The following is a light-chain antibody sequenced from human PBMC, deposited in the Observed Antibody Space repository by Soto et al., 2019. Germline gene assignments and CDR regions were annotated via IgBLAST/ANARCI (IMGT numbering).Light chain of an antibody. CDR2: AAS. Sequence: DIQMTQSPSSLSASVGDRVTITCRASQSISSYLNWYQRKPGKAHKLLIYAASSLQIGVPSRFSGSGSGTDFTLTISSLQPEDFATYYCQQSYSTPWTFGQGTEVEIK. CDR3: QQSYSTPWT. J-gene: IGKJ1*01. CDR1: QSISSY. V-gene: IGKV1-39*01.